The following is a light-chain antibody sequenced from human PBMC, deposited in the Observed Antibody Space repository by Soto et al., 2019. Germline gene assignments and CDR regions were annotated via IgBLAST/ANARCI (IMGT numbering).Light chain of an antibody. CDR1: QSVSSSY. J-gene: IGKJ2*01. CDR2: DAS. V-gene: IGKV3-20*01. CDR3: QQYGSSSYT. Sequence: EIVLTQSPGTLSLSPGERATLSCRASQSVSSSYLGWYQQKPGQAPRLLIYDASSRATDIPDRFSGSGSGTDFNLTISRLEPEDFAVYYCQQYGSSSYTFGQGTKLEMK.